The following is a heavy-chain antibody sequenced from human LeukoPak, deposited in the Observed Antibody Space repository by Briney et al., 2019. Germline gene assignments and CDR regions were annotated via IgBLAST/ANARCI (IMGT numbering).Heavy chain of an antibody. CDR2: IFSGGTT. Sequence: GGSLRLSCAASGFNVSSHYMSWVRQAPGKGLECVSVIFSGGTTYYTDSVKGRLTISRDNSNNTVYLQIKSLKVEDTAVYYCARRRPIWLGGEDYGLDVWGKGTTVTVSS. CDR1: GFNVSSHY. V-gene: IGHV3-53*01. J-gene: IGHJ6*04. CDR3: ARRRPIWLGGEDYGLDV. D-gene: IGHD3-10*01.